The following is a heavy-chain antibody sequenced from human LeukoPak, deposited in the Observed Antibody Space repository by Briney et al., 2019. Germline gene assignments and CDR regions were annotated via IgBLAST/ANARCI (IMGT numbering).Heavy chain of an antibody. J-gene: IGHJ5*02. CDR3: ARDGSCSGGSCAMDGWFDP. Sequence: GPSVKVSCKTSGYSFTSYGVTWVRQAPGQGLEWMGWIGGYTGHTNYVQKFQGRVTMTTDTSTSTAYMELRSLTSDDTAVYYCARDGSCSGGSCAMDGWFDPWGQGTLVTVSS. D-gene: IGHD2-15*01. CDR2: IGGYTGHT. V-gene: IGHV1-18*01. CDR1: GYSFTSYG.